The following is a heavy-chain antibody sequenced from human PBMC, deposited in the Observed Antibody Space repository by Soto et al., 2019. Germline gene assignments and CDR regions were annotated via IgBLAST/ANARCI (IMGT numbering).Heavy chain of an antibody. D-gene: IGHD3-10*01. CDR2: IYYSGST. CDR3: ARELRFGEDYYGMDV. Sequence: SETLSLTCTVSGGSISSGGYYWSWIRQHPGKGLEWIGYIYYSGSTYYNPSLKSRVTTSVDTSKNQFSLKLSSVTAADTAVYYCARELRFGEDYYGMDVWGQGTTVTVSS. CDR1: GGSISSGGYY. J-gene: IGHJ6*02. V-gene: IGHV4-31*03.